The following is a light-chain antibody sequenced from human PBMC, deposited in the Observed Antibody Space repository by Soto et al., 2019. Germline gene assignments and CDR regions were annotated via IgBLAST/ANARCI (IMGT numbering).Light chain of an antibody. J-gene: IGKJ5*01. CDR1: QNINNY. Sequence: DNQMTQSPSSLSASVGDRVTITFQASQNINNYLNWYQQKPGRAPKLLIYDASNLEAGVPSRFRGSGSGTDFTFTISRLQPEDIATYYCQQYENLPTFGQGTRLET. CDR2: DAS. CDR3: QQYENLPT. V-gene: IGKV1-33*01.